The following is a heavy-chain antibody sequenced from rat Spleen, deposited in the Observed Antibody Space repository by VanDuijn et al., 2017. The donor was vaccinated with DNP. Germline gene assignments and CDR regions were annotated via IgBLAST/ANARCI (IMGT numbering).Heavy chain of an antibody. J-gene: IGHJ2*01. CDR2: ISYSGST. D-gene: IGHD3-1*01. V-gene: IGHV3-1*01. Sequence: EVQLQESGPGLVKPSQSLSLTCSVTGYSITGNYWAWIRKLPGNKMEWIGHISYSGSTSYNPSLKSRISITRDTSKNQFFLQLNSVTTEDTATYYCARWSTFFDYWGQGVMVTVSS. CDR1: GYSITGNY. CDR3: ARWSTFFDY.